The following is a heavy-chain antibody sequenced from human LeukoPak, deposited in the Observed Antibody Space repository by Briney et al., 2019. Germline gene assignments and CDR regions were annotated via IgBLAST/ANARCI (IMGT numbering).Heavy chain of an antibody. J-gene: IGHJ4*02. Sequence: PSETLSLTCTVSGGSISSYYWSWIRQPPGKGLEWIGYIYYSGSTNYNPSLKSRVTISVDTSKNQFSLKLSSVTAADTAVYYFARGDTAMATPYFDYWGQGTLVTVSS. CDR3: ARGDTAMATPYFDY. D-gene: IGHD5-18*01. CDR1: GGSISSYY. CDR2: IYYSGST. V-gene: IGHV4-59*01.